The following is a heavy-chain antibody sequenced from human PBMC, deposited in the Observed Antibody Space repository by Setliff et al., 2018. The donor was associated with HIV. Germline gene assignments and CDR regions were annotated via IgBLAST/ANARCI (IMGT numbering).Heavy chain of an antibody. D-gene: IGHD2-2*01. Sequence: TSETLSLTCTVSGGSISSSSYYWGWIRQPPGKGLEWIGSIYYSGSTYYNPSLKSRVTISVDTSKNQFSLKLSSVTAADTAVYYCARPADCSSTSCYLWYFDLWGRGTLVTVSS. CDR2: IYYSGST. CDR3: ARPADCSSTSCYLWYFDL. CDR1: GGSISSSSYY. V-gene: IGHV4-39*01. J-gene: IGHJ2*01.